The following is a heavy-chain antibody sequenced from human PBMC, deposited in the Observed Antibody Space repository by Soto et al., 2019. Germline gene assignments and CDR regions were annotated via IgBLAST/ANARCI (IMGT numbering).Heavy chain of an antibody. CDR2: IYYSGTT. D-gene: IGHD3-10*01. CDR1: GGSMVSFY. CDR3: ARESYYGSGATVVGY. J-gene: IGHJ4*02. Sequence: SETLSLTCTVSGGSMVSFYWSWIRQPPGKGLEWIGYIYYSGTTSYNPSLNSRVTISVDTSKNQFSLKLNSVTAADTAVYYCARESYYGSGATVVGYWGLGTLVTAPQ. V-gene: IGHV4-59*01.